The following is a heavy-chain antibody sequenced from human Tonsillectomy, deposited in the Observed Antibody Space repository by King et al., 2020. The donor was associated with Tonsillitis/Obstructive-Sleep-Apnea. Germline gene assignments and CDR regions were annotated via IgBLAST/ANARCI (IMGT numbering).Heavy chain of an antibody. Sequence: VQLVESGGGLVHPGGSLRLSCAASGFTFTGYWMHWVRQVPGKGLVWVSRINGDQSSTTYADSVKGRFIISRDNTRNTLYLQMDGLRVEDTAVYYCATSTVANNKDACNIWGQGTIVTVSS. CDR2: INGDQSST. V-gene: IGHV3-74*03. CDR1: GFTFTGYW. D-gene: IGHD4-11*01. CDR3: ATSTVANNKDACNI. J-gene: IGHJ3*02.